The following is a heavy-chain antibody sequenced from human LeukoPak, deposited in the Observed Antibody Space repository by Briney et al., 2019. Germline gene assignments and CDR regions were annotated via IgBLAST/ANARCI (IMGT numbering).Heavy chain of an antibody. V-gene: IGHV1-2*02. CDR3: ARAYTGFEAFDY. D-gene: IGHD2-2*02. CDR1: GYTFTDYY. CDR2: INPNSGGT. Sequence: ASVKVSCKASGYTFTDYYVHWVRQAPGQGLEWMGWINPNSGGTNYAPKFQGRVTMTRDTSISTAYMELSRLTSDDTAVFYCARAYTGFEAFDYWGQGALVTVSS. J-gene: IGHJ4*02.